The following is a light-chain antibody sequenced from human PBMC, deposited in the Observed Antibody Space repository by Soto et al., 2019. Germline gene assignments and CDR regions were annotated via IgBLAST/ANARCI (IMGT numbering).Light chain of an antibody. Sequence: DIQMTQSPSSLSASVGDRVTITCRASQSISNYLNWYQQKPGKAPKPLIYGASSLQSGVPSRFSGSGSGTDFTLTISSQQPEDFATYFCQQSYSSPPYTFGQGTRLEIK. V-gene: IGKV1-39*01. J-gene: IGKJ2*01. CDR2: GAS. CDR1: QSISNY. CDR3: QQSYSSPPYT.